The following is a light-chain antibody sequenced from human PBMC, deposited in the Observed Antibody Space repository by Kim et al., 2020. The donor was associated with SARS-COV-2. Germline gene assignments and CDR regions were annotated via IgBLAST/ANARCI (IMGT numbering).Light chain of an antibody. CDR2: SNN. CDR3: ATWDGSLNGWV. Sequence: GQRDTSSCVGSRANVGNNTVTWYQQHPGTAPKFIIYSNNQRPSGVPDRFSGSKSGTSASLAISGLQAEDEADYYCATWDGSLNGWVFGGGTQLTVL. J-gene: IGLJ3*02. V-gene: IGLV1-44*01. CDR1: RANVGNNT.